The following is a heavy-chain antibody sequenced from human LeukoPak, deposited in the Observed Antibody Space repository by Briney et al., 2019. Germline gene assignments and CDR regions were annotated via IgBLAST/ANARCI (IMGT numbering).Heavy chain of an antibody. CDR1: GVTFSSYA. J-gene: IGHJ5*02. CDR3: AQSAPWGYCRGDCYLGWFAP. CDR2: ISGSGGST. D-gene: IGHD2-21*02. Sequence: GGSLRLSCAASGVTFSSYAMSWVRQAPGKGLEWVAAISGSGGSTYYAYSVKGLFAISRDNSKTPLHLKMTRLRAHDSAVYYCAQSAPWGYCRGDCYLGWFAPWGQGTLVTVHS. V-gene: IGHV3-23*01.